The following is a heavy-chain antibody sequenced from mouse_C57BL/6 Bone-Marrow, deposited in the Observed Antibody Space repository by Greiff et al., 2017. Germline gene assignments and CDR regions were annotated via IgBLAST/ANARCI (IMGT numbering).Heavy chain of an antibody. V-gene: IGHV1-81*01. CDR2: IYPRSGNT. D-gene: IGHD1-1*01. Sequence: QVQLKESGAELARPGASVKLSCKASGYTFTSYGISWVKQRTGQGLEWIGEIYPRSGNTYYNEKFKGKVTLTADKSSSTAYMELRSLTSEDSAVYFCARAQIYHEDWGQGTTLTVSS. CDR3: ARAQIYHED. J-gene: IGHJ2*01. CDR1: GYTFTSYG.